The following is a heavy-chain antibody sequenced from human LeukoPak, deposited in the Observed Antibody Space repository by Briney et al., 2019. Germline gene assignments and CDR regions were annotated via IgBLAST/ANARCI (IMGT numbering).Heavy chain of an antibody. V-gene: IGHV1-18*01. CDR1: GYTFTSYG. D-gene: IGHD6-6*01. CDR3: ATAERRSSSLYYYYYMDV. Sequence: GASVTVSFTASGYTFTSYGISWVRQAPGQGLEWMGWISAYNGNTNYAQKLQGRVTMTTDTSTSTAYMELRSLRSDDTAVYHCATAERRSSSLYYYYYMDVWGKGTTVTVSS. CDR2: ISAYNGNT. J-gene: IGHJ6*03.